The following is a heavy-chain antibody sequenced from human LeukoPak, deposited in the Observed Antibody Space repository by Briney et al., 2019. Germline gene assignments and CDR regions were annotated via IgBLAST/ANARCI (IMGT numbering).Heavy chain of an antibody. CDR3: ARDSGLPQVFDY. Sequence: SETLSLTCTVSGGSISSSSYYWGWIRQPPGKGLEWIGSIYYSGSTYYNPSLKSRVTISVDTSKNQFSLKLSSVTAADTAVYYCARDSGLPQVFDYWGQGTLVTVSS. CDR2: IYYSGST. D-gene: IGHD5-12*01. J-gene: IGHJ4*02. CDR1: GGSISSSSYY. V-gene: IGHV4-39*07.